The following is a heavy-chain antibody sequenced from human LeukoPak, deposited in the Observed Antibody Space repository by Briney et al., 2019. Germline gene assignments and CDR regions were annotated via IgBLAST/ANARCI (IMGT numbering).Heavy chain of an antibody. CDR1: GFTFGDHA. CDR2: IRSKAYRGTT. D-gene: IGHD1-1*01. V-gene: IGHV3-49*04. Sequence: GRSLRLFCTGSGFTFGDHAMSWVRQAPGKGLEWVGFIRSKAYRGTTEYAASVKGRFTISRDDSASIAYLQMNSLKTEDTAVYYCARGPIQLWIHNAMDVWGQGTTVTVSS. J-gene: IGHJ6*02. CDR3: ARGPIQLWIHNAMDV.